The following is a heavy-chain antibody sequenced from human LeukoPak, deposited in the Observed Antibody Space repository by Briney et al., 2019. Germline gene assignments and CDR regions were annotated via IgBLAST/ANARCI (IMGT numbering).Heavy chain of an antibody. CDR3: AKGKSSGWPYYFDY. Sequence: GGSLRLSCAASGFTFSDHAMSWVRQTPAKGLESVSSISAGGDRTHYADSVKGRFTISRDNSKNTLYLQMNSLRAEDTAVYYCAKGKSSGWPYYFDYWGQGTLVTVSS. V-gene: IGHV3-23*01. D-gene: IGHD6-19*01. J-gene: IGHJ4*02. CDR2: ISAGGDRT. CDR1: GFTFSDHA.